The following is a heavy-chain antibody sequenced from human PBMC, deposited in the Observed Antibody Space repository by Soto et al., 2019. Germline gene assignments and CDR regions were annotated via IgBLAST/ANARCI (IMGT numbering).Heavy chain of an antibody. CDR2: IIPIFGTA. Sequence: ASVKVSCKASGGTFSSYAISWVRQAPGQGLEWMGGIIPIFGTANYAQKFQGRVTITADESTSTAYMELSSLRSEDTAVYYCARDEVIMSYEIYYYYYGMDVWGQGTTVTVSS. D-gene: IGHD3-10*01. V-gene: IGHV1-69*13. CDR1: GGTFSSYA. J-gene: IGHJ6*02. CDR3: ARDEVIMSYEIYYYYYGMDV.